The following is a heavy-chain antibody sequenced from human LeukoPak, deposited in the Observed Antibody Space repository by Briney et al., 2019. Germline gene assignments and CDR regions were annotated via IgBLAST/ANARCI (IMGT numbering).Heavy chain of an antibody. D-gene: IGHD1-26*01. CDR2: FDPEDGEA. V-gene: IGHV1-24*01. J-gene: IGHJ4*02. CDR1: GYTLTELS. CDR3: ATDMYGGSYYGALDY. Sequence: ASVKVSCKVSGYTLTELSMHWVRQAPGKGLEWMGGFDPEDGEAIYAQKFQGRVTMTEDTSTDTAYMELSSLRSEDTAMYYCATDMYGGSYYGALDYWGQGTLVTVSS.